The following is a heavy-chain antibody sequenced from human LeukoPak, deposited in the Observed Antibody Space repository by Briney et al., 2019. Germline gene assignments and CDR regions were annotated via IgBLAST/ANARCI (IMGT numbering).Heavy chain of an antibody. D-gene: IGHD5-12*01. CDR2: IWYDGSNK. CDR3: AKVSSVATLGIDY. J-gene: IGHJ4*02. CDR1: GFTFSSYG. Sequence: GRSLRLSCAASGFTFSSYGMHRVRQAPGKGLEWVAVIWYDGSNKYYADSVKGRFTISRDNSKNTLYLQMNSLRAEDTAVYYCAKVSSVATLGIDYWGQGTLVTVSS. V-gene: IGHV3-33*06.